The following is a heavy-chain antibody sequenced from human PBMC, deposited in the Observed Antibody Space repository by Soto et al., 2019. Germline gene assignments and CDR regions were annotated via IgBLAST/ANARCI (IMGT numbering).Heavy chain of an antibody. V-gene: IGHV1-18*01. CDR2: ISGYNGNT. CDR1: GYTFSNYG. Sequence: ASVKVSCRSSGYTFSNYGINWVRQAAGQGLEWMGWISGYNGNTNYAQNLQDRVIMTRDTSTSTAYMELRSLRSDDTAVYYCARPTDFYYYAMDVWGQGTTVTVSS. J-gene: IGHJ6*02. CDR3: ARPTDFYYYAMDV.